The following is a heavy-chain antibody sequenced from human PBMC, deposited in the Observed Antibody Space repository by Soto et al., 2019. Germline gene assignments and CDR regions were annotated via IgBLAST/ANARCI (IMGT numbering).Heavy chain of an antibody. CDR2: ISYSGST. V-gene: IGHV4-61*01. CDR3: ARGRYSSGWFDF. Sequence: QVQLQESGPGLVRPSETLSLTCTVSGGSVSSASYYWNWIRQPPGQGLEWIGYISYSGSTDYNPTLKSRVSISVATSKNQFSLKLSSVTAADTAVYYCARGRYSSGWFDFWGQGTLVTVSS. CDR1: GGSVSSASYY. D-gene: IGHD6-19*01. J-gene: IGHJ4*02.